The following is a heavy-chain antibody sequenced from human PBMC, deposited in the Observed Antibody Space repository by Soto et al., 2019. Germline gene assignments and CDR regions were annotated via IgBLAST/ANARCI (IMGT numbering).Heavy chain of an antibody. CDR2: IFWDDDK. Sequence: QITLKESGPTLVNPTQTLTLTCTFSGFSLDSSGVGVGWIRQPPGKALEWLAVIFWDDDKRYSPSLENRLTITKDTAKNQVILTVSDMDPVDTATYFCTHVPFGGINHLPTRGVDVWGQGTTVTVSS. CDR1: GFSLDSSGVG. J-gene: IGHJ6*02. CDR3: THVPFGGINHLPTRGVDV. V-gene: IGHV2-5*02. D-gene: IGHD3-10*01.